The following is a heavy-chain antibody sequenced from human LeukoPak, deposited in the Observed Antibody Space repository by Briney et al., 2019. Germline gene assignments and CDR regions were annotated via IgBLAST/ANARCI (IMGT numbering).Heavy chain of an antibody. D-gene: IGHD3-10*01. Sequence: ASVKVSCKVSGYTLTELSMHWVRQAPGKGLEWMGGFDPEDGETIYAQKFQERVTITRDMSTSTAYMELSSLRSEDTAVYYCAALVESKSESDYWGQGTLVTVSS. CDR3: AALVESKSESDY. V-gene: IGHV1-24*01. CDR1: GYTLTELS. J-gene: IGHJ4*02. CDR2: FDPEDGET.